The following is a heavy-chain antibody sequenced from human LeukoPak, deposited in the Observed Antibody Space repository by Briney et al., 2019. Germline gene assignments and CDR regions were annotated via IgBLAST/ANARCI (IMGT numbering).Heavy chain of an antibody. J-gene: IGHJ6*02. V-gene: IGHV3-74*01. D-gene: IGHD3-10*01. Sequence: GGSLRLSCAASGVTFSSHPMHWVRQAPGKGLVWVSGISNDGTSTTYADSVKGRFTISRDNAKDTLYLQMHSLRAEDTAVYYCATLWFGELKTYYFYYYGVDVWGQGTTVTVSS. CDR1: GVTFSSHP. CDR3: ATLWFGELKTYYFYYYGVDV. CDR2: ISNDGTST.